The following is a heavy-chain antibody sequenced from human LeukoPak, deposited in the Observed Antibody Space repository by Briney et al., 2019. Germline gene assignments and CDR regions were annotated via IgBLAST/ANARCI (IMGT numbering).Heavy chain of an antibody. CDR2: ISWNSGSI. J-gene: IGHJ4*02. V-gene: IGHV3-9*01. CDR3: AKGTCSSTSCYFDY. D-gene: IGHD2-2*01. Sequence: GGSLRLSCAASGFTFDDYAMHWVRQAPGKGLEWVSGISWNSGSIGYADSVKGRFTISRDNAKNSLYLQMNSLRAEDTALYYCAKGTCSSTSCYFDYWGQGTLVTVPS. CDR1: GFTFDDYA.